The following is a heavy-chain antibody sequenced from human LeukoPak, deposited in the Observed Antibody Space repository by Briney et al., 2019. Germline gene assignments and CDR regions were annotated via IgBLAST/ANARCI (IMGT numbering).Heavy chain of an antibody. CDR3: AKTHSSSWHPLDF. V-gene: IGHV3-23*01. J-gene: IGHJ4*02. CDR2: IVGDGGST. D-gene: IGHD6-13*01. Sequence: GGSLRLSCAASGFPFSSYAMSWVRQAPGKGLEWVSAIVGDGGSTYYADSVKGRFTISRDNSNNTLYLQMNNLRAEDTAVYYCAKTHSSSWHPLDFWGQGTLVTASS. CDR1: GFPFSSYA.